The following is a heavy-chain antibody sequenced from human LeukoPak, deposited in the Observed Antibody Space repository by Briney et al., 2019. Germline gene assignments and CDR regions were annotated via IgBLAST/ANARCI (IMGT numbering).Heavy chain of an antibody. CDR2: INPSGGST. CDR3: ARNSRVASTSGLNY. V-gene: IGHV1-46*01. Sequence: GASVKVSCKASGYSFTTYYMHWVRQAPGQGLEWMGIINPSGGSTSYAQKFQGRVTMTTDTSTSTVYMELSSLRSDDTAFYYCARNSRVASTSGLNYWGQGTLVTVSS. D-gene: IGHD4-23*01. CDR1: GYSFTTYY. J-gene: IGHJ4*02.